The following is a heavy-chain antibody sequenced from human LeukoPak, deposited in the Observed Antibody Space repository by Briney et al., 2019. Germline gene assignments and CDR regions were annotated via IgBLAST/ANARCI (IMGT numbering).Heavy chain of an antibody. CDR2: ISSSSSTI. Sequence: GGSLRLSCAASGFTFSSCSMTWVRQAPGKGLEWVSYISSSSSTIYYADSVKGRFNISRDNAKDSLCLQMNSLRDEDTAVYYCARGQRYSTSPFDYWGQGTLVTVSS. J-gene: IGHJ4*02. CDR1: GFTFSSCS. D-gene: IGHD3-16*02. V-gene: IGHV3-48*02. CDR3: ARGQRYSTSPFDY.